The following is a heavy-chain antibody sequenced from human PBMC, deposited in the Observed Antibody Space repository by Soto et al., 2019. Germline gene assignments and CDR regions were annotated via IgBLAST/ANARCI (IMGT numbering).Heavy chain of an antibody. CDR3: ARGETRAFVALGYCSGGSCYSANDV. J-gene: IGHJ6*02. V-gene: IGHV1-69*01. CDR2: IIPIFGTA. D-gene: IGHD2-15*01. Sequence: QVQLVQSGAEVKKPGSSVKVSCKASGGTFSSYAISWVRQAPGQGLEWMGGIIPIFGTANYAQKFQGRVTITADESTSTAYMELSSLRSEDTAVYYCARGETRAFVALGYCSGGSCYSANDVWGQGTTVTVSS. CDR1: GGTFSSYA.